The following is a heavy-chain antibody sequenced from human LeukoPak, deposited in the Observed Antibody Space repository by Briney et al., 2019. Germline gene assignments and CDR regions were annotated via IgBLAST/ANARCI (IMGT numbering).Heavy chain of an antibody. Sequence: ASVKVSCKASGYTFTSYGISWVRQAPGQGLEWMGWISAYNGNTDYAQKLQGRVTMTTDTSTSTAYMELSSLRSEDTAVYYCARGVRHYDILTGYRVNWFDPWGQGTLVTVSS. CDR2: ISAYNGNT. CDR1: GYTFTSYG. V-gene: IGHV1-18*01. CDR3: ARGVRHYDILTGYRVNWFDP. D-gene: IGHD3-9*01. J-gene: IGHJ5*02.